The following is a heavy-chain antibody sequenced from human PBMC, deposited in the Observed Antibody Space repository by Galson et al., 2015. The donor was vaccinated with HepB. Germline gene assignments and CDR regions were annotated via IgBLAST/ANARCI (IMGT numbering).Heavy chain of an antibody. D-gene: IGHD1-26*01. J-gene: IGHJ2*01. Sequence: SVKVSCKASGGTFSSYAISWVRQAPGQGLEWMGGIIPIFGTANYAQKFQGRVTITADESTSTAYMELSSLRSEDTAVYYCASYLTSGSYRSMPYWYFDLWGRGTLVTVSS. CDR1: GGTFSSYA. CDR3: ASYLTSGSYRSMPYWYFDL. CDR2: IIPIFGTA. V-gene: IGHV1-69*13.